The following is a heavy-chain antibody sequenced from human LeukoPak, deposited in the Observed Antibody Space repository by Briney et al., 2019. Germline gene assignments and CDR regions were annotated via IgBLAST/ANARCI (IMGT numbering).Heavy chain of an antibody. CDR2: ISSSGSTI. V-gene: IGHV3-48*03. J-gene: IGHJ6*04. CDR1: GFTFKNYA. CDR3: AELGITMIGGV. D-gene: IGHD3-10*02. Sequence: GGSLRLSCAASGFTFKNYAMYWVRQAPGKGLGWVSYISSSGSTIYYADSVKGRFTISRDNAKNSLYLQMSSLRAEDTAVYYCAELGITMIGGVWGKGTTVTISS.